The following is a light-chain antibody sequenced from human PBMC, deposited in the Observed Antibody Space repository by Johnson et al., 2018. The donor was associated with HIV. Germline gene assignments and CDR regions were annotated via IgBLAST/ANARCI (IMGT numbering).Light chain of an antibody. V-gene: IGLV1-51*01. Sequence: QPVLTQPPSVSAAPGQKVTISCSGSSSNIGKNYVSWYQQLPGTAPKLLIYDNNKRPSRIPDRFSGAKSGTSATLAITGLQTGDEGDYYCATWSGSLNFGTGTKVTVL. CDR1: SSNIGKNY. CDR2: DNN. J-gene: IGLJ1*01. CDR3: ATWSGSLN.